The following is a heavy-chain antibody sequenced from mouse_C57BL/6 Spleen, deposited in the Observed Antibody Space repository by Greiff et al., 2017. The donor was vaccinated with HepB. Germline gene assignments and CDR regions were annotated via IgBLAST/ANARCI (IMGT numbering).Heavy chain of an antibody. CDR2: IYPGSGST. Sequence: VQLQQPGAELVKPGASVKMSCKASGYTFTSYWITWVKQRPGQGLEWIGDIYPGSGSTNYNEKFKSKATLTVDTSSSTAYMQLSSLTSEDSAVYYCARAQATRGYFDYWGQGTTLTVSS. CDR1: GYTFTSYW. CDR3: ARAQATRGYFDY. D-gene: IGHD3-2*02. J-gene: IGHJ2*01. V-gene: IGHV1-55*01.